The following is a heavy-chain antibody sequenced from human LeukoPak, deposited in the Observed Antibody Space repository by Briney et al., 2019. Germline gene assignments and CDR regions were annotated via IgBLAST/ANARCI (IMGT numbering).Heavy chain of an antibody. J-gene: IGHJ4*02. Sequence: SETLSLTCSVSGGSISPYYWSWIRQPPGKGLEWIGYIYYSGNTRYNPSLMSRVAISVDTSKNHFSLKLTSVTAADTAVYYCARHEVGYCSGGSCPYYFDYWGQGTLVTVSS. CDR1: GGSISPYY. CDR3: ARHEVGYCSGGSCPYYFDY. D-gene: IGHD2-15*01. CDR2: IYYSGNT. V-gene: IGHV4-59*08.